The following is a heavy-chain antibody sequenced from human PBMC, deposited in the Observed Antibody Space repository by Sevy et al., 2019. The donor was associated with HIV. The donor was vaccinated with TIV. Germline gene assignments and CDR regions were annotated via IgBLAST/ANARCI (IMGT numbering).Heavy chain of an antibody. V-gene: IGHV3-21*01. Sequence: LSLTCAASGFTFSSYSMNWVRQAPGKGLEWVSSISSSSSYIYYEDSVKGRFTISRDNAKNSLYLQMNSLRAEDTAVYYCARDPSRSGYYYYGMDVWGQGTTVTISS. J-gene: IGHJ6*02. CDR1: GFTFSSYS. CDR3: ARDPSRSGYYYYGMDV. CDR2: ISSSSSYI. D-gene: IGHD6-6*01.